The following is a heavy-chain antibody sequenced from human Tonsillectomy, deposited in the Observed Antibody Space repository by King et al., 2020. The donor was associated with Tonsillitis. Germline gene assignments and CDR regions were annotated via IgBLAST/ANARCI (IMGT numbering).Heavy chain of an antibody. J-gene: IGHJ2*01. D-gene: IGHD1-26*01. CDR1: GFTFDDYA. V-gene: IGHV3-9*01. CDR2: ISWNSGII. Sequence: VQLVESGGGLVQPGRSLRLSCAASGFTFDDYAMHWVRQAPGKGLEWVSGISWNSGIIGYADSVKGRFTISRDSAENSLYLQMNSLRAEDTALYYCSKDGGSYYGYFDLWGRGTLVTVPS. CDR3: SKDGGSYYGYFDL.